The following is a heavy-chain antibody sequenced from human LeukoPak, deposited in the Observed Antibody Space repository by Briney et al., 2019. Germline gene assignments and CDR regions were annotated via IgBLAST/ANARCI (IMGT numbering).Heavy chain of an antibody. J-gene: IGHJ4*02. Sequence: GGSLRLSCAASGFTFSRYGMHWVRQAPGKGLEWVAVISYDGSNKYYADSVKGRFTISRDNSKNTLYLQMNSLRAEDTAVYYCAKDQSPIAVAGTLNYWGQGTLVTVSS. V-gene: IGHV3-30*18. CDR1: GFTFSRYG. D-gene: IGHD6-19*01. CDR2: ISYDGSNK. CDR3: AKDQSPIAVAGTLNY.